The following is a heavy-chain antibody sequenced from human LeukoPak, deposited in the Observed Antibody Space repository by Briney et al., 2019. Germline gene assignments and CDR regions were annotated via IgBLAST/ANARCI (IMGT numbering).Heavy chain of an antibody. D-gene: IGHD6-19*01. Sequence: GGSLRLSCAASGFAFSIYTMNWVRQSPGKGLEWVSSISSSGSYIYYADSLKGRFTVSRDNAKNSLYLQMNSLRAGDTAVYYCARVIPVAGYYYYGLDVWGQGTTVTVSS. CDR2: ISSSGSYI. CDR3: ARVIPVAGYYYYGLDV. CDR1: GFAFSIYT. J-gene: IGHJ6*02. V-gene: IGHV3-21*06.